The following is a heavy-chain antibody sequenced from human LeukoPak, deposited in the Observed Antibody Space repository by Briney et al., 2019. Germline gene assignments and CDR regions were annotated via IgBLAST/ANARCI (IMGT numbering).Heavy chain of an antibody. D-gene: IGHD5-12*01. CDR1: GLTFSDVW. V-gene: IGHV3-15*01. Sequence: PGGSLTLSCAASGLTFSDVWMTWVRQAPGRGMEWVGRIKTKTDGATTDYAAPVKGRFSILRDDSENMLYLQMRSLKTEDTALYFCTTASELRVATLPDYLCQGNLVTVYS. CDR2: IKTKTDGATT. CDR3: TTASELRVATLPDY. J-gene: IGHJ4*02.